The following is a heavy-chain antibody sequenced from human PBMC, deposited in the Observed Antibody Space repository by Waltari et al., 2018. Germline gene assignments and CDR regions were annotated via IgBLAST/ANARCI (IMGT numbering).Heavy chain of an antibody. CDR1: GYSISSGYY. CDR2: IYHSGST. J-gene: IGHJ5*02. V-gene: IGHV4-38-2*01. D-gene: IGHD3-22*01. CDR3: ASPISSGYP. Sequence: QVQLQESGPGLVKPSETLSLTCAVSGYSISSGYYWGWIRQPPGKGLEWIGSIYHSGSTYYTPSLKSRVTIAVDTSKNQFSLKLSSVTAADTAVYYCASPISSGYPWGQGTLVTVSS.